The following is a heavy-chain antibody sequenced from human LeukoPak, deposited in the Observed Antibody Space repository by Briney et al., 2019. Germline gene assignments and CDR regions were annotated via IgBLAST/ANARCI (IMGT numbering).Heavy chain of an antibody. D-gene: IGHD3-22*01. J-gene: IGHJ4*02. Sequence: PGGSLRLSCAASGFTLSSYSMNWVRQAPGKGLEWVSSISSSSSYIYYADSVKGRFTISRDNAKNSLYLQMNSLRAEDTAVYYCARTDYYDSSGYYYLYYFDYWGQGTLVTVSS. V-gene: IGHV3-21*01. CDR1: GFTLSSYS. CDR2: ISSSSSYI. CDR3: ARTDYYDSSGYYYLYYFDY.